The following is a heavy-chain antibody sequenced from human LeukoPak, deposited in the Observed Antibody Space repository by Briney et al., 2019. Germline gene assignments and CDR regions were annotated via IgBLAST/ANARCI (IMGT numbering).Heavy chain of an antibody. Sequence: GSLRLSCAASGFTFSSHWMSWVRQPPGKGLEWIGEINHSGSTNYNPSLKSRVTISVDTSKNQFSLKLSSVTAADTAVYYCARGQGPYCSSTSCYLGLRSYYYYGMDVWGQGTTVTVSS. J-gene: IGHJ6*02. CDR2: INHSGST. CDR3: ARGQGPYCSSTSCYLGLRSYYYYGMDV. V-gene: IGHV4-34*01. D-gene: IGHD2-2*01. CDR1: GFTFSSHW.